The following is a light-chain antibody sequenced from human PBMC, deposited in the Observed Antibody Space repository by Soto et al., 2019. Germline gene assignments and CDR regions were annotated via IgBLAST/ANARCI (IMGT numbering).Light chain of an antibody. CDR2: GAS. J-gene: IGKJ4*01. CDR1: QSVSSN. V-gene: IGKV3-15*01. Sequence: EIVMTQSPATLSVSPGERVTLSCRASQSVSSNLAWYQQKPGQAPRLLIYGASTRATGIPARFSGSGSGTEFTLTISSLQSEDSALYYCQQYKNWPLTFGRGTKVEIK. CDR3: QQYKNWPLT.